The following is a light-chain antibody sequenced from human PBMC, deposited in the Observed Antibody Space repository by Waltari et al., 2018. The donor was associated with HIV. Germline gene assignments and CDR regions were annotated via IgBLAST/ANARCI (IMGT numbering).Light chain of an antibody. CDR1: NSDVGGYNY. CDR2: DVS. J-gene: IGLJ2*01. V-gene: IGLV2-11*01. Sequence: QSALTQPRSVSGSPGQTVNISCTGTNSDVGGYNYVSWYQQHPGKVPKLIIYDVSKRPSGVPDRFSGSKSDNTASLTISGLQAEDEADYYCCSYAGTYTIFGGGTNLAVL. CDR3: CSYAGTYTI.